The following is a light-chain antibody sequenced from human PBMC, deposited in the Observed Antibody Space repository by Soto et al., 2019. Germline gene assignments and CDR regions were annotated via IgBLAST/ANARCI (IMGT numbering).Light chain of an antibody. CDR3: QQYYNLLLT. CDR2: DAS. Sequence: DIQMTQSPSSLSASVGDRVTITCQASQAISNYLNWYQQKPGKAPKLLIYDASNLETGVPSRSSGSGSGTYFTFTISSLQPEDIATYYCQQYYNLLLTFGGGTKVEIK. J-gene: IGKJ4*01. V-gene: IGKV1-33*01. CDR1: QAISNY.